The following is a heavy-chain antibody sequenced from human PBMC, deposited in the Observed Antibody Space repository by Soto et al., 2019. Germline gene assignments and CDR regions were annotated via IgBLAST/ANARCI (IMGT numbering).Heavy chain of an antibody. Sequence: QVQLVQSGAEVKKPGDSVTVSCKASGYTFTSYDINWVRQANGQGLEWMGWMNPNSGNTGYAQKFRGRVTRTSNTSISTAYMELSSLSSEDTAVYCCSMSKRYGDWLDYWGQGTLVTVSS. J-gene: IGHJ4*02. CDR3: SMSKRYGDWLDY. D-gene: IGHD3-9*01. CDR1: GYTFTSYD. CDR2: MNPNSGNT. V-gene: IGHV1-8*01.